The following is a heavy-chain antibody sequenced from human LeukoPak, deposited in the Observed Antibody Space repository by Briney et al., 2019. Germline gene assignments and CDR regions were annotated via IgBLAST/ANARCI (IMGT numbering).Heavy chain of an antibody. Sequence: SVKVSCKVPGGTFSNYVISWVRQAPGQGLEWMGGIIPVFGTPNYAQKFRDRVTITTDESTSTAHMEMSSLRSEDTAVYYCARSHSPAYYAPFDYWGQGTLVTVSS. CDR1: GGTFSNYV. V-gene: IGHV1-69*05. J-gene: IGHJ4*02. CDR3: ARSHSPAYYAPFDY. D-gene: IGHD3-22*01. CDR2: IIPVFGTP.